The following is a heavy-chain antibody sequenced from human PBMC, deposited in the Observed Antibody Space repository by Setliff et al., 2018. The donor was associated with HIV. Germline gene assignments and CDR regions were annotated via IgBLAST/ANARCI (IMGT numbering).Heavy chain of an antibody. J-gene: IGHJ3*01. D-gene: IGHD1-26*01. CDR3: ARDSSGTYTQDDDALDL. V-gene: IGHV3-20*04. CDR2: INWNGGST. Sequence: PGGSLRLSCAASGFTFDDYGMSWVRQAPGKGLEWVSGINWNGGSTGYADSVKGRFTISRDNAKNPLYLQMNSLRAEDTAMYYCARDSSGTYTQDDDALDLWGQGTMVTVSS. CDR1: GFTFDDYG.